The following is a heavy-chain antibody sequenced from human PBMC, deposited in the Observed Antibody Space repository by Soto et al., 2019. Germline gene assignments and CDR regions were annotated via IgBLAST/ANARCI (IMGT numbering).Heavy chain of an antibody. CDR2: IYYSGST. CDR1: GGSISSSSYY. Sequence: SETLSLTCTVSGGSISSSSYYWGWIRQPPGKGLEWIGSIYYSGSTYYNPSLKSRVTISVDTSKNQFSLRLSSVTAADTAVYYCAGDIVLMVYATYYFDYWGQGTLVTLSS. D-gene: IGHD2-8*01. CDR3: AGDIVLMVYATYYFDY. J-gene: IGHJ4*02. V-gene: IGHV4-39*01.